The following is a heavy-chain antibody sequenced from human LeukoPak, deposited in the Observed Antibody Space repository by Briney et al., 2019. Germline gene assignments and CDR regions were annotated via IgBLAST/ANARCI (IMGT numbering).Heavy chain of an antibody. Sequence: PWGSLRLSCAAFGFTFSSYGMHWVRQTPGKGLEWVAFIRHDGSYQQYADSVKGRFTVSRDNSKDMVYLQMNSLRTEDTAVYYCAKNRDSSDYPRDFDFWGQGTLVTVSS. J-gene: IGHJ4*02. CDR2: IRHDGSYQ. CDR1: GFTFSSYG. V-gene: IGHV3-30*02. D-gene: IGHD3-22*01. CDR3: AKNRDSSDYPRDFDF.